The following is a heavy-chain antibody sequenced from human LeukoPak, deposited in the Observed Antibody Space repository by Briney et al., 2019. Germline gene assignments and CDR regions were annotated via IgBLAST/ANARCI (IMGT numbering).Heavy chain of an antibody. CDR1: GYTFTSCA. CDR3: TRQGPGYCGSTSCYGVDY. CDR2: INTNTGNP. Sequence: SVKVSCKASGYTFTSCAMNWVRQAPGQGLEWMGWINTNTGNPTYAQGFTGRFVFSLDTSVSTAYLQISSLKAEDTAVYYCTRQGPGYCGSTSCYGVDYWGQGTLVTVSS. V-gene: IGHV7-4-1*02. D-gene: IGHD2-2*01. J-gene: IGHJ4*02.